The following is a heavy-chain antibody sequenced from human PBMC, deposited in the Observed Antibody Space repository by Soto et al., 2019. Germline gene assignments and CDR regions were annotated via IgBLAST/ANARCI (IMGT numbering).Heavy chain of an antibody. D-gene: IGHD6-19*01. J-gene: IGHJ5*02. CDR2: IRSKANSYAT. CDR3: TRPYYSSGWWENWFDP. V-gene: IGHV3-73*01. Sequence: HGVSLKLAFAASGLSLKGSAMDGVRKAYGKGLEWVGRIRSKANSYATAYAASVKGRFTISRDDSKNTAYLQMNSLKTEDTAVYYCTRPYYSSGWWENWFDPWGQGTLVAVS. CDR1: GLSLKGSA.